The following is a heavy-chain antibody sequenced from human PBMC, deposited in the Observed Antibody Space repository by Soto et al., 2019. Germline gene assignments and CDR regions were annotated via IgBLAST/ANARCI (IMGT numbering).Heavy chain of an antibody. D-gene: IGHD2-21*02. J-gene: IGHJ3*02. Sequence: ASVKVSCKASGYTFTGYYMHWVRRAPGQGLEWMGWINPNSGGTNYAQKFQGRVTMTRDTSISTAYMELSRLRSDDTAVYYCARVVVVTAIRHDAFDIWGQGTMVTVSS. CDR2: INPNSGGT. CDR3: ARVVVVTAIRHDAFDI. CDR1: GYTFTGYY. V-gene: IGHV1-2*02.